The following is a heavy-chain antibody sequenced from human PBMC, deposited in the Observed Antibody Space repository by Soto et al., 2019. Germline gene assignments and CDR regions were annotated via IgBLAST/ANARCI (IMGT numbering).Heavy chain of an antibody. Sequence: SESLSLTCTVSGGSVSSAGYYWSWIRQSPEKGLEWIGYIYYSGSTNYNPSLKSRVTISVDTSKNQFSLKLSSVTAADTAVYYCARGIISDYWGQGTLVNVSS. CDR2: IYYSGST. D-gene: IGHD3-16*01. J-gene: IGHJ4*02. CDR3: ARGIISDY. V-gene: IGHV4-61*08. CDR1: GGSVSSAGYY.